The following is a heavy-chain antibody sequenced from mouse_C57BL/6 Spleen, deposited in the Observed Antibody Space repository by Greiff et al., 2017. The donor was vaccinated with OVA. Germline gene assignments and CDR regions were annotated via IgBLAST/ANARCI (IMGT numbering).Heavy chain of an antibody. CDR3: ARNWNYGSSYIYAMDY. Sequence: VQLVESGPGLVQPSQSLSITCTVSGFSLTSYGVHWVRQSPGKGLEWLGVIWSGGSTDYNAAFISRLSISKDNSKSQVFFKMNRLQADDTAIYYCARNWNYGSSYIYAMDYWGQGTSVTVSS. V-gene: IGHV2-2*01. D-gene: IGHD1-1*01. CDR2: IWSGGST. J-gene: IGHJ4*01. CDR1: GFSLTSYG.